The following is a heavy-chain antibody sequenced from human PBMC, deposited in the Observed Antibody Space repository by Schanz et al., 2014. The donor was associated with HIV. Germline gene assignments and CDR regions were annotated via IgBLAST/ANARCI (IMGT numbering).Heavy chain of an antibody. Sequence: EVQLVESGGGLVQPGGSLRLSCAASGFGLSGYGMNWVRQAPGKGLEWVSSISSSGSFLYYAELVKGRFTISRDNAKNSLYLQMNFMRAEDTAVYYCARDSGSYVYFDDWGQGTLVTVSS. V-gene: IGHV3-21*01. D-gene: IGHD1-26*01. CDR2: ISSSGSFL. CDR1: GFGLSGYG. CDR3: ARDSGSYVYFDD. J-gene: IGHJ4*02.